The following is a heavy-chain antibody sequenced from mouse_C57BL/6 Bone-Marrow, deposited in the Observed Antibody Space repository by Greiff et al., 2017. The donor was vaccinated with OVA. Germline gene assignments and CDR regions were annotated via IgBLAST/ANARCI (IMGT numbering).Heavy chain of an antibody. CDR3: TSFTIYYYGEAWFAY. J-gene: IGHJ3*01. V-gene: IGHV14-1*01. CDR2: IDPEDGDT. D-gene: IGHD1-1*01. CDR1: GFNIKDYY. Sequence: VQLQQSGAELVRPGASVKLSCTASGFNIKDYYMHWVKQRPEQGLEWIGRIDPEDGDTEYAPKFQGKATMTADTSSNTAYLQLSSLTSEDTAVYYGTSFTIYYYGEAWFAYWGQGTLVTVSA.